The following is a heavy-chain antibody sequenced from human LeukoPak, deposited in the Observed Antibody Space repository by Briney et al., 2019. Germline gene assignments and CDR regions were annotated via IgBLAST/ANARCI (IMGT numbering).Heavy chain of an antibody. J-gene: IGHJ4*02. CDR1: GLTFSSFT. CDR2: ISGRSDST. D-gene: IGHD4-17*01. V-gene: IGHV3-23*01. CDR3: ARADDYADVKPFDY. Sequence: PGGSLRLSCAASGLTFSSFTMKSVRQAPGKGLEWVSGISGRSDSTNYADSVKGRFTISRDNSKNTLYLQINSLRAEDTAVYYCARADDYADVKPFDYWGQGTLVTVSS.